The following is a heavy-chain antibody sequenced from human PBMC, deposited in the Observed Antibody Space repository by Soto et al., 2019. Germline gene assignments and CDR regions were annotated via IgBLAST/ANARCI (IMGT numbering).Heavy chain of an antibody. Sequence: QVQLVQSGAEVKKPGSSVKVSCKASGGTFSSYAISWVRQAPGQGLEWMGGIIPIFGTANYAQKFQGRVTITADESTSTAYMELSSLRSEDTAVYYCARDLEGTFCDFWSGYFDYWGQGTLVTVSS. V-gene: IGHV1-69*01. CDR2: IIPIFGTA. CDR1: GGTFSSYA. D-gene: IGHD3-3*01. J-gene: IGHJ4*02. CDR3: ARDLEGTFCDFWSGYFDY.